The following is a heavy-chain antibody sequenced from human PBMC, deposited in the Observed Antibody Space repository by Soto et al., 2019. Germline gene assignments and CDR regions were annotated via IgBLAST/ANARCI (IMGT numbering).Heavy chain of an antibody. V-gene: IGHV4-39*01. CDR2: IYYSGST. CDR1: GGSISSSSYY. J-gene: IGHJ5*02. CDR3: ARHYLLGDSGRGITGTELNWFDP. D-gene: IGHD1-20*01. Sequence: SETLSLTCTVSGGSISSSSYYWGWIRQPPGKGLEWIGSIYYSGSTYYNPSLKSRVTISVDTSKNQFSLKLSSVTAADTAVYYCARHYLLGDSGRGITGTELNWFDPWGQGTLVTVSS.